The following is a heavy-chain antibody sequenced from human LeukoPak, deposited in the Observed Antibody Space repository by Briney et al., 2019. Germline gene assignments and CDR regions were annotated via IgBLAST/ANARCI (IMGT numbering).Heavy chain of an antibody. CDR2: TSAHNDDT. D-gene: IGHD1-1*01. J-gene: IGHJ4*02. CDR1: GYTFTSYG. Sequence: GASVKVSCKASGYTFTSYGIGWVRQAPAQGLEWMGWTSAHNDDTNYAETLQGRLTMTTDISTSTAYMELTSLRSDDTAVYYCARDWDSRNDYFDPWGQGTLVIVSS. CDR3: ARDWDSRNDYFDP. V-gene: IGHV1-18*01.